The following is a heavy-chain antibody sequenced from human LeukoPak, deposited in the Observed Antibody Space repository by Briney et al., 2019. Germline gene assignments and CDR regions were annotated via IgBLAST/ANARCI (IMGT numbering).Heavy chain of an antibody. J-gene: IGHJ5*02. CDR2: IIPIFGTA. D-gene: IGHD6-19*01. CDR3: ARDLSSSGDHSYYNWFDP. V-gene: IGHV1-69*13. CDR1: GYTFISYA. Sequence: ASVKVSCKASGYTFISYAMNWVRQAPGQGLEWMGGIIPIFGTANYAQKFQGRVTITADESTSTAYMELSSLRSEDTAVYYCARDLSSSGDHSYYNWFDPWGQGTLVTVSS.